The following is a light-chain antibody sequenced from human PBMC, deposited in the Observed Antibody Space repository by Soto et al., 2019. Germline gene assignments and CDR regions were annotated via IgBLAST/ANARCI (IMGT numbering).Light chain of an antibody. CDR3: QQNYSATWT. CDR1: QGISTY. J-gene: IGKJ1*01. Sequence: DIQMTQSPSSLSASVGDRLTITCRASQGISTYLNWYQQKPGKAPKLLIYAASTLQGGVPSRFSGRGSETDFTLTISSLQPEDVATYSCQQNYSATWTFGQGTKVEIK. V-gene: IGKV1-39*01. CDR2: AAS.